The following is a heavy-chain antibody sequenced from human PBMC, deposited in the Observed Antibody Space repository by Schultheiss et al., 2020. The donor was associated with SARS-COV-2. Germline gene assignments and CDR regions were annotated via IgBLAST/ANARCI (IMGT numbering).Heavy chain of an antibody. CDR3: ARSQGQLLYDAFDI. V-gene: IGHV4-39*07. D-gene: IGHD2-2*02. J-gene: IGHJ3*02. Sequence: SETLSLTCTVSGGSISSSSYYWGWIRQPPGKGLEWIGSIYYSGSTYYNPSLKSRVTISVDTSKNQFSLKLSSVTAADTAVYYCARSQGQLLYDAFDIWGQGTMVTVSS. CDR2: IYYSGST. CDR1: GGSISSSSYY.